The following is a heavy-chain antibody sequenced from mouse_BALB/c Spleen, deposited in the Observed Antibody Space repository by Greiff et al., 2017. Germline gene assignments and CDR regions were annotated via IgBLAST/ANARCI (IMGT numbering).Heavy chain of an antibody. D-gene: IGHD2-4*01. V-gene: IGHV1-15*01. J-gene: IGHJ3*01. Sequence: QVQLQQSGAELVRPGASVTLSCKASGYTFTDYEMHWVKQTPVHGLEWIGAIDPETGGTAYNQKFKGKATLTADKSSSTAYMELRSLTSEDSAVYYCTRMIAAGGFAYWGQGTLVTVSA. CDR2: IDPETGGT. CDR3: TRMIAAGGFAY. CDR1: GYTFTDYE.